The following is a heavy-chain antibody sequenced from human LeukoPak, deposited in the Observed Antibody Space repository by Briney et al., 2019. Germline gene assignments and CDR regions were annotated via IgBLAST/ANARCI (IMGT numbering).Heavy chain of an antibody. CDR2: INPNSGGT. CDR1: GYTFTSYY. D-gene: IGHD6-19*01. Sequence: ASVKVSCKASGYTFTSYYMHWVRQAPGQGLEWMGWINPNSGGTNYAQKFQGRVTMTRDTSISTAYMELSRLRSDDTAVYYCAREVAVANWFDPWGQGTLVTVSS. V-gene: IGHV1-2*02. CDR3: AREVAVANWFDP. J-gene: IGHJ5*02.